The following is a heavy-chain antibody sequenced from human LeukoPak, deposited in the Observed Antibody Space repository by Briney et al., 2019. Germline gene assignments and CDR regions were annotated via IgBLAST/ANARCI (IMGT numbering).Heavy chain of an antibody. D-gene: IGHD6-6*01. CDR3: ARVPYRSSSSGFIDY. Sequence: GASVKVSCKASGYTFTSYAMNWVRQAPGQGLEWMGGIIPIFGTANYAQKFQGRVTITADESTSTAYMELSSLRSEDTAVYYCARVPYRSSSSGFIDYWGQGTLVTVSS. J-gene: IGHJ4*02. V-gene: IGHV1-69*13. CDR1: GYTFTSYA. CDR2: IIPIFGTA.